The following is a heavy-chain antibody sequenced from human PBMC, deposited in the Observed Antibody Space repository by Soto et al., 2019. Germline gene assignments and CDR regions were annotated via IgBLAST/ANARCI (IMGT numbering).Heavy chain of an antibody. CDR1: GFTSCDYH. D-gene: IGHD2-2*02. V-gene: IGHV3-11*01. CDR2: ISRSGSPI. CDR3: VREGRSSTSCNTGCAFDI. Sequence: PGGSLRLSCAASGFTSCDYHISWIRQAPGKGLEWVSYISRSGSPIYYADSVKGRFTISRDNAENSLYLQMNSLRAEDTAVYYCVREGRSSTSCNTGCAFDIWGQGTMVTVSS. J-gene: IGHJ3*02.